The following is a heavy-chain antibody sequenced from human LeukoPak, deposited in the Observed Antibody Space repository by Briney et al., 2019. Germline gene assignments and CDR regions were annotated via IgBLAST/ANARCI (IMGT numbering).Heavy chain of an antibody. CDR2: IYWDDDK. V-gene: IGHV2-5*02. CDR1: GFSLTITGVG. CDR3: AHISDSWFDP. D-gene: IGHD3-22*01. J-gene: IGHJ5*02. Sequence: QSGPTLVKPTQTLTLTCTFSGFSLTITGVGVGWIRQPPGKALEWLALIYWDDDKHYSPSLKSRLTITKDTSKNQVVLTMTDMDPVDTATYYCAHISDSWFDPWGRGTLVTVSS.